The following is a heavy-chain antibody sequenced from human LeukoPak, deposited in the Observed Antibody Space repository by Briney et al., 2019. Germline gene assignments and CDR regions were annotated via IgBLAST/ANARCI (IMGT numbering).Heavy chain of an antibody. Sequence: GSLRLSCAASGFTFSYAWMSWVRQPPGKGLEWIGEIYHSGSTNYNPSLESRVTISVDTSKNQFSLKLSSVTAADTAVYYCARGPSGTRYFDYWGQGTLVTVSS. D-gene: IGHD1-7*01. V-gene: IGHV4-4*02. CDR3: ARGPSGTRYFDY. CDR2: IYHSGST. CDR1: GFTFSYAW. J-gene: IGHJ4*02.